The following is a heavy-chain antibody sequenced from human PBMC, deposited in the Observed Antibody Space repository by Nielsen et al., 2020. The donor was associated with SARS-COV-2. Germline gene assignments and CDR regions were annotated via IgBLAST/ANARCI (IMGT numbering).Heavy chain of an antibody. CDR1: GFTVSSNY. CDR2: IYSGGST. Sequence: GESLKISCAASGFTVSSNYMSWVRQVPGKGLEWVSVIYSGGSTYYADSVKGRFTISRDNSKNTLYLQMNSLRAEDTAVYYCSRVIAAAGGYYYYCMDVWGQGTTVTVSS. D-gene: IGHD6-13*01. J-gene: IGHJ6*02. CDR3: SRVIAAAGGYYYYCMDV. V-gene: IGHV3-66*01.